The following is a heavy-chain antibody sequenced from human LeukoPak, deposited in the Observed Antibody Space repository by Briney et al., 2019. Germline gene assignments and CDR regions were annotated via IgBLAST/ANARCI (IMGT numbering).Heavy chain of an antibody. CDR3: ARAAIVATNWFDP. CDR1: GFTFSDCY. D-gene: IGHD5-12*01. CDR2: ISSGSTYT. V-gene: IGHV3-11*05. J-gene: IGHJ5*02. Sequence: PGGSLRLSCAASGFTFSDCYMGWIRQAPGKGLEWVSSISSGSTYTNYADSVKGRFTISRDNAKNSLYLQMNSLRAEDTAVYYCARAAIVATNWFDPWGQGTLVTVSS.